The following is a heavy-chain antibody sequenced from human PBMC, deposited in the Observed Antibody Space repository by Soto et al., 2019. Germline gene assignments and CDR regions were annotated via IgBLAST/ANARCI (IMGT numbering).Heavy chain of an antibody. CDR2: ISGGSSLI. D-gene: IGHD5-12*01. J-gene: IGHJ4*02. V-gene: IGHV3-48*01. CDR3: ATRSRGYSGYVKY. CDR1: GFTFSSYS. Sequence: ESGGGLVQPGGSLRLSCAASGFTFSSYSMSWVRQTPGKGLEWVSHISGGSSLIYYADSVKGRFTISRDNAENSLYLQMNSLRAEDPAVYYCATRSRGYSGYVKYWGQGTVVTVSS.